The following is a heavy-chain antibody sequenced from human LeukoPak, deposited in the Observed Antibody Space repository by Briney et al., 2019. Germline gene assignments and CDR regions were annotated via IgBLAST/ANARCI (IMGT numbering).Heavy chain of an antibody. J-gene: IGHJ6*03. CDR1: GFTFSSYG. CDR2: IRYDGSNK. D-gene: IGHD6-19*01. CDR3: AKTTTGYSSGWYYYYYMDV. V-gene: IGHV3-30*02. Sequence: GGSLGLSCAASGFTFSSYGMHWVRQAPGKGLEWVAFIRYDGSNKYYADSVKGRFTISRDNSKNTLYLQMNSRRAEDTAVYYCAKTTTGYSSGWYYYYYMDVWGKGTTVTVSS.